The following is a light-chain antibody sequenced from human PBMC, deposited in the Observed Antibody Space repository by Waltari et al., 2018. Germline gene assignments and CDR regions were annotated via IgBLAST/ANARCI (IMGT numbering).Light chain of an antibody. V-gene: IGKV3-15*01. J-gene: IGKJ2*01. Sequence: IVMTQSPATLSVSPGERVTLSCRASQSVSGNLAWYQQKPGQAPRLLMYGASTRAAGAPTRFSGSGSGTEFTVTISSLQSEDFAVYYCQQYNDWPQTFGQGTKLETK. CDR1: QSVSGN. CDR2: GAS. CDR3: QQYNDWPQT.